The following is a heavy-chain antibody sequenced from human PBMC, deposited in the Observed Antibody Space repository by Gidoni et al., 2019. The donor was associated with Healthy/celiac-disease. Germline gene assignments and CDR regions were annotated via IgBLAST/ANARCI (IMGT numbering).Heavy chain of an antibody. D-gene: IGHD1-26*01. Sequence: EVQLLVSGGGLVHPGGSLRLSCAASGLTFRSYAMSWVRQAPGKGLEWVSAISGSGGSTYYADSVKGRFTISRENSKNKLYLQMNSLRAEDTAVYYCAGDLVGATTLDAFDIWGQGTMVTVSS. CDR2: ISGSGGST. V-gene: IGHV3-23*01. CDR1: GLTFRSYA. CDR3: AGDLVGATTLDAFDI. J-gene: IGHJ3*02.